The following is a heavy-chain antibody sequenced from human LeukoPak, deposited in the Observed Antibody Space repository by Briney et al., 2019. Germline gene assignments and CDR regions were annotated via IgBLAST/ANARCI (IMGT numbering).Heavy chain of an antibody. CDR3: ARGGSGSLSYYYGMDV. V-gene: IGHV1-69*13. CDR1: GGTFSSYA. J-gene: IGHJ6*02. D-gene: IGHD3-10*01. Sequence: ASVKVSCQASGGTFSSYAISWVRQAPGQGLEWMGGIIPIFGTANYAQKFQGRVTITADESTSTAYMELSSLRSEDTAVYYCARGGSGSLSYYYGMDVWGQGTPATVSS. CDR2: IIPIFGTA.